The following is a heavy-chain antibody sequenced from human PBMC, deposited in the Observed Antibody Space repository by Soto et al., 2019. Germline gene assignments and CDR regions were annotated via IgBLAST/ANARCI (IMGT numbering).Heavy chain of an antibody. CDR3: AKDLGEFPLPSSGMDV. Sequence: EVQLLESGGGLVQPGGSLRLSCAVSGFTFSSYAMNWVRQAPGKGLEWVSAIRGSGDSAYYADSVKGRFTISRDNSKNTLYLQMNTLRAEDTAVYYCAKDLGEFPLPSSGMDVWGQGTTVTVSS. CDR2: IRGSGDSA. J-gene: IGHJ6*02. D-gene: IGHD3-16*01. CDR1: GFTFSSYA. V-gene: IGHV3-23*01.